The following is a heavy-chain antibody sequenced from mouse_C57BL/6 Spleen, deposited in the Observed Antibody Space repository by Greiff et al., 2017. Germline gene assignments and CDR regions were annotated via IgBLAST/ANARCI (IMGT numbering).Heavy chain of an antibody. V-gene: IGHV2-2*01. D-gene: IGHD1-1*01. CDR3: ARRSYGSSYDAMDY. J-gene: IGHJ4*01. Sequence: QVQLQQSGPGLVQPSQSLSITCTVSGFSLTSYGVHWVRPSPGKGLEWLGVIWSGGSTDYNAAFISRLSISKDNSKSQVFFKMNSLQADDTAIYYCARRSYGSSYDAMDYWGQGTSVTVSS. CDR2: IWSGGST. CDR1: GFSLTSYG.